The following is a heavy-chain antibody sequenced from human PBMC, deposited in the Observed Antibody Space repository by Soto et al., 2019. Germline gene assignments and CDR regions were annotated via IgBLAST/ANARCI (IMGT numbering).Heavy chain of an antibody. CDR2: INHSGST. V-gene: IGHV4-34*01. J-gene: IGHJ6*02. CDR3: ARSYYDSSGYYYQLRYYYGMDV. CDR1: GGSFSGYY. D-gene: IGHD3-22*01. Sequence: PSETLSLTCAVYGGSFSGYYWSWIRQPPGKGLEWIGEINHSGSTNYNPSLKSRVTISVDTSKNQSSLKLSSVTAADTAVYYCARSYYDSSGYYYQLRYYYGMDVWGQGTTVTVSS.